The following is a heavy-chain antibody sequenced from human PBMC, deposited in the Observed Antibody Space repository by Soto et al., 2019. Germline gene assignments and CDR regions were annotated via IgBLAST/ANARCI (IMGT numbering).Heavy chain of an antibody. J-gene: IGHJ3*01. Sequence: QVQLVESGGGLVKPGWSLRLSCAASGFSFSVYYMAWVRQAPGSGLEWISSIDRNGDFVYYAEPVKGRFTISRDYAKSSLYLQMDRLRDEDTAVDYCVRERAGTRDFPHNTFDLWGQGTMVTVAS. V-gene: IGHV3-11*01. CDR1: GFSFSVYY. CDR2: IDRNGDFV. D-gene: IGHD6-19*01. CDR3: VRERAGTRDFPHNTFDL.